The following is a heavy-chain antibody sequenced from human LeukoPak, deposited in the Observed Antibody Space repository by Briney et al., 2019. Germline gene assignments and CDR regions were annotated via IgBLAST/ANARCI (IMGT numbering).Heavy chain of an antibody. CDR3: ARDKAPRGYSYGSLGY. V-gene: IGHV3-30*04. D-gene: IGHD5-18*01. J-gene: IGHJ4*02. Sequence: GGSLRLSCAASGFTFSSYAMHWVRQAPGKGLEWVAVTSYDGSNKYYADSVKGRFTISRDNSKNTLYLQINSLRAEDTAVHYCARDKAPRGYSYGSLGYWGQGTLVTVSS. CDR1: GFTFSSYA. CDR2: TSYDGSNK.